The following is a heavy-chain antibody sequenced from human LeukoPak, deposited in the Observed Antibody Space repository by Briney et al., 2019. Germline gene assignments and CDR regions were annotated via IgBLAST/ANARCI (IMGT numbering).Heavy chain of an antibody. V-gene: IGHV4-34*01. Sequence: SETLSLTCTVSGDSISSYYWSWIRQPPGKGLEWIGEINHSGSTNYNPSLKSRVTISVDTSKNQFSLKLSSVTAADTAVYYCARGRLAAAGVFDYWGQGTLVTVSS. CDR2: INHSGST. CDR3: ARGRLAAAGVFDY. CDR1: GDSISSYY. D-gene: IGHD6-13*01. J-gene: IGHJ4*02.